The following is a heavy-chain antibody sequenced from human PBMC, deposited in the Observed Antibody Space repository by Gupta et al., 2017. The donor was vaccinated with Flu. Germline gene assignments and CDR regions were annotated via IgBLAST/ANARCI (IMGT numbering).Heavy chain of an antibody. CDR1: GFTFSSYA. Sequence: EVQLLESGGGLVQPGGSLRLSCAASGFTFSSYAMSWFRQAPGKGLEWVSTISGTGGSTTYADSVKGRFTFSRDNSKNTLYLQMNSLRAEDTAVYYCAKGKDCSSTSCRTSFDYWGQGTLVTVSS. CDR3: AKGKDCSSTSCRTSFDY. V-gene: IGHV3-23*01. D-gene: IGHD2-2*01. CDR2: ISGTGGST. J-gene: IGHJ4*02.